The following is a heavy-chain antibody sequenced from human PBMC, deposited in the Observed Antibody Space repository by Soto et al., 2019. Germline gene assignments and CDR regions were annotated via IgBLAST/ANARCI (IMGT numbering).Heavy chain of an antibody. V-gene: IGHV3-23*01. Sequence: GGSLRLSCAASGFTFSSYAMSWVRQAPGKRLEWVSSLSTSGGSTYYADSVKGRFTISRDNSKNTLYLQMNSLRADDTAVYYCAKGEGYYDPRQVFFDYWGQGTLVTVSS. CDR2: LSTSGGST. CDR3: AKGEGYYDPRQVFFDY. J-gene: IGHJ4*02. CDR1: GFTFSSYA. D-gene: IGHD3-3*01.